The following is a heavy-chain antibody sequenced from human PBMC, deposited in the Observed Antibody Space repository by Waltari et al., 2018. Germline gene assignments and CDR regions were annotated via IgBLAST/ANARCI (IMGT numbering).Heavy chain of an antibody. J-gene: IGHJ5*02. D-gene: IGHD2-2*02. CDR1: GYTFTSYA. Sequence: QVQLVQSGSELKKPGASVKVSCKASGYTFTSYAMNWVRQAPGQGLEWMGWINTNTGNPTYAQGFTRRFVFSLDSSVSTAYLQVVSLNAEDTAVYYCARGGYCSSTSCYTRSLVRENWFDPWGQGTLVTVSS. CDR2: INTNTGNP. V-gene: IGHV7-4-1*01. CDR3: ARGGYCSSTSCYTRSLVRENWFDP.